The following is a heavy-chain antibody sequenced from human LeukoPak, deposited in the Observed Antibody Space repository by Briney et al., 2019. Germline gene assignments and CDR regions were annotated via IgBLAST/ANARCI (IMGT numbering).Heavy chain of an antibody. J-gene: IGHJ6*02. CDR3: AGSPIGYGMDV. CDR1: GGSISNENS. V-gene: IGHV4-4*02. CDR2: IYHSGST. Sequence: PSGTLSLTCAVSGGSISNENSWGWVRQPPGKGLEWIGEIYHSGSTNYIPSLKSRITISVDKSKNQFSLKLTSVTAADTAVYYCAGSPIGYGMDVWGQGTTVTVSS.